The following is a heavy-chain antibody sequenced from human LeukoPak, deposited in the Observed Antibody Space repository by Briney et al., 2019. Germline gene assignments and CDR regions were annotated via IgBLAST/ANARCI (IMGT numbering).Heavy chain of an antibody. CDR2: IYYRGST. J-gene: IGHJ5*02. CDR1: CGSISSSSYY. V-gene: IGHV4-39*07. CDR3: ARLIGLYSSSWSSLKWFDP. Sequence: AETVSLTCTLSCGSISSSSYYWGWIRQPPGKGLEGFGSIYYRGSTYYNPSLKSRVTISVDTYKNQYSLKLSSVTAADTAVYYCARLIGLYSSSWSSLKWFDPWGQGTLVTVSS. D-gene: IGHD6-13*01.